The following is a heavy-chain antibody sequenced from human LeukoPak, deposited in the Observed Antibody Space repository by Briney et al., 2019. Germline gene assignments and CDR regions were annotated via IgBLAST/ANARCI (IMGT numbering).Heavy chain of an antibody. CDR3: ARDEEATSVGYYYYGMDV. V-gene: IGHV3-74*01. CDR1: GFTFSSYW. Sequence: GGSLRLSCAASGFTFSSYWMHWVRQAPGKGLVWVSRINSDGSSTSYADSVKGRFTISRDNAKNTLYLQMNSLRAEDTAVYYCARDEEATSVGYYYYGMDVWGQGTTVTVSS. J-gene: IGHJ6*02. CDR2: INSDGSST. D-gene: IGHD5-12*01.